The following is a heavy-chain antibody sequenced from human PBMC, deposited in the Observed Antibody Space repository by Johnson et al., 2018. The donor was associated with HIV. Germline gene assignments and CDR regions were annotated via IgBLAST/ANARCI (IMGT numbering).Heavy chain of an antibody. CDR2: ISYDGRNK. V-gene: IGHV3-30*14. CDR1: GFTFSSYA. D-gene: IGHD4-17*01. Sequence: QEQLVESGGGVVQPGRSLRLSCAASGFTFSSYAIHWVRPAPGKGLEWVAAISYDGRNKYYAASVTGRFTIARDTSKTTLYLQMHSLRAGDTAVYYCARWGTVTTDAFDIWGQGTMVTVSS. J-gene: IGHJ3*02. CDR3: ARWGTVTTDAFDI.